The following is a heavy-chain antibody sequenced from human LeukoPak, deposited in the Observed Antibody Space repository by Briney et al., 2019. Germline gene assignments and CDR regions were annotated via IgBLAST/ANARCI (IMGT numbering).Heavy chain of an antibody. CDR2: ISHDGSNK. J-gene: IGHJ4*02. D-gene: IGHD6-13*01. Sequence: GGSLRLSCAASGFTFSRYAMHWVRQAPGKGLEWVAVISHDGSNKPYADSVKGRFTISRDNSKNTLYLQMNSLRAEDTAVYYCARSDSSRCHVFDYWGQGTLVTVSS. CDR3: ARSDSSRCHVFDY. V-gene: IGHV3-30*14. CDR1: GFTFSRYA.